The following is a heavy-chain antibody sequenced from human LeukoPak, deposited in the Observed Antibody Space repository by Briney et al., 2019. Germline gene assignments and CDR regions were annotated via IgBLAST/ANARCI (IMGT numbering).Heavy chain of an antibody. D-gene: IGHD3-3*01. Sequence: ASVKVSCKASGYTFTSYGISWVRQAPGQGLEWMGWISAYNGNTNYAQKLQGRVTMTTDTSTSTAYMELRSLRSDDTAVYYCARDIWGYDFWSGYFWFDPWGQGTLVTVSS. J-gene: IGHJ5*02. CDR2: ISAYNGNT. CDR1: GYTFTSYG. V-gene: IGHV1-18*01. CDR3: ARDIWGYDFWSGYFWFDP.